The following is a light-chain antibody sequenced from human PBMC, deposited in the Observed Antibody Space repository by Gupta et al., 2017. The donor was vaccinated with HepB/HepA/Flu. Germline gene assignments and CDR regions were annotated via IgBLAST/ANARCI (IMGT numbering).Light chain of an antibody. CDR3: MQAKHWPYT. CDR1: KSLVYRDVNIY. V-gene: IGKV2-30*01. Sequence: DVVMTQSPISLPVILGQPASISCKSSKSLVYRDVNIYLNWFQQSQGQSPRLLIYKISNRDSWVPDSFSGSGSGNDFTLKSSRVEADYVGVYYCMQAKHWPYTFGQGTKLEI. CDR2: KIS. J-gene: IGKJ2*01.